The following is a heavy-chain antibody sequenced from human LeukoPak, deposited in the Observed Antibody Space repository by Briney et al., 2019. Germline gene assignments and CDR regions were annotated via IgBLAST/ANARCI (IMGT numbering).Heavy chain of an antibody. CDR1: GYTFTSYG. Sequence: GASVKVSCKASGYTFTSYGISWVRQAPGQGLEWVGWISAYNGNANYAQKLQGRVTMTTDTSTSTAYMELRSLRSDDTAVYYCARDYYDSSGYFSPGWSWGQGTLVTVSS. CDR2: ISAYNGNA. J-gene: IGHJ4*02. V-gene: IGHV1-18*01. D-gene: IGHD3-22*01. CDR3: ARDYYDSSGYFSPGWS.